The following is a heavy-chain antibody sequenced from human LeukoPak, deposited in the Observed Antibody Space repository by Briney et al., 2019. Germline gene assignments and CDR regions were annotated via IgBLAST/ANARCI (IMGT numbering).Heavy chain of an antibody. V-gene: IGHV4-34*01. D-gene: IGHD2-2*01. CDR1: GGSFSGYY. Sequence: SETLSLTCAVYGGSFSGYYWSWIRQPPGKGLEWIGEINHSGSTNYNPSLKTRVTISVDTSKNQFSLKLSSVTAADTAVYYCARLCCSSTSCFDYWGQGTLVTVSS. CDR3: ARLCCSSTSCFDY. CDR2: INHSGST. J-gene: IGHJ4*02.